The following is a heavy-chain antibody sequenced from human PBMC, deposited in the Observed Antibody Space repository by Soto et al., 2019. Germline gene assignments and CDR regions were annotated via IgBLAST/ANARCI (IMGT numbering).Heavy chain of an antibody. J-gene: IGHJ4*02. V-gene: IGHV3-23*01. CDR3: EKPSPFYDY. CDR2: MSGSGIST. CDR1: GFNFETFA. Sequence: GGSLRLSCAASGFNFETFAMSWVRQAPGKGLEWVSAMSGSGISTYYADSVEGRFTISRDNSKNTLYLQMNSLRTDDTAVYYCEKPSPFYDYWGQGALVTVSS.